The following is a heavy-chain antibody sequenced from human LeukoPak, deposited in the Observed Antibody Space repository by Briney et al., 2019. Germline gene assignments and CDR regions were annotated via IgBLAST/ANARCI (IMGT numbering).Heavy chain of an antibody. D-gene: IGHD5-18*01. CDR2: IRYDGSNK. CDR3: AKSSRGYSYGNDY. V-gene: IGHV3-30*02. Sequence: GGSMRLSSPASGFTFSSYGMHWVRPAPGKGLEWVAFIRYDGSNKYYADSVKGRFTISRDNSKHTVYPQMNSLRAEDTAVYYCAKSSRGYSYGNDYWGQGTLVTVSS. CDR1: GFTFSSYG. J-gene: IGHJ4*02.